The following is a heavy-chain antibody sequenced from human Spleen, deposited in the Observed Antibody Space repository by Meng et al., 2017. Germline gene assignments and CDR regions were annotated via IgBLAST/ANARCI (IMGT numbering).Heavy chain of an antibody. Sequence: QVQPVQSGPEVKKPGASVKVHCKASDYTFTGYGFSWVRPAPGQGLEWMAWLGAHDGDTSHAPKFQGRVTVSADRPTATAYMELRSLRSDDTAVYYCAREMPMTCYFDQWGQGTLVTVSS. CDR1: DYTFTGYG. V-gene: IGHV1-18*01. CDR2: LGAHDGDT. D-gene: IGHD3-22*01. CDR3: AREMPMTCYFDQ. J-gene: IGHJ4*03.